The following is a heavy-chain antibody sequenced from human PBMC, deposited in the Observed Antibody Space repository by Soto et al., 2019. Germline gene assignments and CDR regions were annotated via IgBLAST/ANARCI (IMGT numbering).Heavy chain of an antibody. CDR2: IIPIFGTA. J-gene: IGHJ2*01. CDR1: GGTFSNYP. CDR3: ARGNHRWLQLWYFEL. Sequence: QVQLVQSGAEVKKPGSSVKVSCKASGGTFSNYPISWVRQAPGQGLEWMGGIIPIFGTANYAQKFQGRVTITADESTSTAYMALSSLRSEDTAVYYCARGNHRWLQLWYFELWGRGTLVTVSS. V-gene: IGHV1-69*12. D-gene: IGHD5-12*01.